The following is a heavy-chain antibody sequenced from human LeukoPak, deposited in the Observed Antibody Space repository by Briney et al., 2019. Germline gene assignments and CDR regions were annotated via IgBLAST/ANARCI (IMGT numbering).Heavy chain of an antibody. CDR1: GYTFTGYY. V-gene: IGHV1-2*02. CDR3: VEAVAGTYFDY. J-gene: IGHJ4*02. Sequence: RVSVKVSCKASGYTFTGYYMHWVRQAPGQGLEWMGWINPNSGGTNYAQKFQGRVTMTRDTSISTAYMELSRLRSDDTAVYYCVEAVAGTYFDYWGQGTLVTVSS. D-gene: IGHD6-19*01. CDR2: INPNSGGT.